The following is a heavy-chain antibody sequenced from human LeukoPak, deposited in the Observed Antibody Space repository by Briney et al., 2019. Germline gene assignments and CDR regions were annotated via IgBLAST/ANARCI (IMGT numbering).Heavy chain of an antibody. CDR2: IRYDGNPT. D-gene: IGHD3-10*01. J-gene: IGHJ4*02. CDR1: GFTFSSYG. Sequence: GGSLRLSCAASGFTFSSYGMHWVRQVPGKGLGWVSFIRYDGNPTYCADSVKGRFTISRDNSKNMVYMQMNSLRVEDTAVYYCAKDFTYGPDHWGQGTLVSVSS. CDR3: AKDFTYGPDH. V-gene: IGHV3-30*02.